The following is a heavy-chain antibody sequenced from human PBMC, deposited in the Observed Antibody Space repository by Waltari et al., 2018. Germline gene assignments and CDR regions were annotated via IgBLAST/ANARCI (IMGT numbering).Heavy chain of an antibody. V-gene: IGHV1-69*09. CDR3: ARGGDATQTNYYYYGLDV. CDR2: IIPILGLT. J-gene: IGHJ6*02. Sequence: QVRLLQSGAEVKKPGSSVKVSCQAAGATFSSYANTWVRQAPGQGLEWMGRIIPILGLTNYAQKFQGRVTITADKSTTTAYMELSSLRSEDTAVYYCARGGDATQTNYYYYGLDVWGQGTTVTVSS. CDR1: GATFSSYA. D-gene: IGHD2-15*01.